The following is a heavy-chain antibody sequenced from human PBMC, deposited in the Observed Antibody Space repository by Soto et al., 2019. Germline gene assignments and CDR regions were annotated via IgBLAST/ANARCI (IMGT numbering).Heavy chain of an antibody. CDR2: IRSKANSYAT. CDR1: GFTFSGSA. D-gene: IGHD1-1*01. CDR3: TRTPTAENYYYYGMDV. J-gene: IGHJ6*02. V-gene: IGHV3-73*01. Sequence: EVQLVESGGGLVQPGGSLKLSCAASGFTFSGSAMHWVRQASGKGLEWVGRIRSKANSYATAYAASVKGRFTISRDDSKNTAYLQMNSLKTEDTAVYYCTRTPTAENYYYYGMDVWGQGTTVTVSS.